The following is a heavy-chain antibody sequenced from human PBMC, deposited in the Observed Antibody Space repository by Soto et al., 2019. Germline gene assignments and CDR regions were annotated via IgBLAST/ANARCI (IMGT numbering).Heavy chain of an antibody. J-gene: IGHJ4*02. CDR1: GFSLSTTGVG. CDR3: AHSPSSGWYSFPYLDV. D-gene: IGHD6-19*01. Sequence: QITLKESGPTLVKPTQTLTLTCTFSGFSLSTTGVGVGWIRQPPGKALEWLALIYWDDDKPYSTSLKSRLTITTNTSKDPVVLTLTNMDPVDTATFSCAHSPSSGWYSFPYLDVWGQGTLVTVSS. CDR2: IYWDDDK. V-gene: IGHV2-5*02.